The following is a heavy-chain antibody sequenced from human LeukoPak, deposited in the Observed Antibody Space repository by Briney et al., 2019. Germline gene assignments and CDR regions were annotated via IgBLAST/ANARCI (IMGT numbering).Heavy chain of an antibody. CDR1: GGSISSSSYY. J-gene: IGHJ4*02. CDR3: ASIYSSSWSALDY. Sequence: SETLSLTCTVSGGSISSSSYYWGWIRQPPGKGLEGIGSIYYSGSTYYNPSLKSRVTISVDTSKNQFSLKLSSVTAADTAVYYCASIYSSSWSALDYWGQGTLVTVSS. V-gene: IGHV4-39*01. CDR2: IYYSGST. D-gene: IGHD6-13*01.